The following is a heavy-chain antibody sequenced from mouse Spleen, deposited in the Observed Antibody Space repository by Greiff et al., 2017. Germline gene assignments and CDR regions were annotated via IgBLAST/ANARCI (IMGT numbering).Heavy chain of an antibody. CDR1: GYTFTDYN. Sequence: VQLQQSGPELVKPGASVKMSCKASGYTFTDYNMHWVKQSHGKSLEWIGYINPNNGGTSYNQKFKGKATLTVNKSSSTAYMELRSLTSEDSAVYYCAREGYDGSTGYFDVWGAGTTVTVSS. CDR3: AREGYDGSTGYFDV. V-gene: IGHV1-22*01. CDR2: INPNNGGT. D-gene: IGHD2-1*01. J-gene: IGHJ1*01.